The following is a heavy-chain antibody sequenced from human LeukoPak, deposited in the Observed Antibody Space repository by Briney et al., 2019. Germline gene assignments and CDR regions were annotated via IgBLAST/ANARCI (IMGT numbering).Heavy chain of an antibody. J-gene: IGHJ4*02. V-gene: IGHV1-2*02. CDR2: INTNSGDT. CDR3: ARDYGGKLEY. CDR1: GYSFTDYY. D-gene: IGHD4-23*01. Sequence: ASVKVSCKASGYSFTDYYMHWVRQAPGQGLGWMGWINTNSGDTNYAQKFQGRVTMTRDTFISTAYMELSRLRSDDTAVYYCARDYGGKLEYWGQGSLVTVSS.